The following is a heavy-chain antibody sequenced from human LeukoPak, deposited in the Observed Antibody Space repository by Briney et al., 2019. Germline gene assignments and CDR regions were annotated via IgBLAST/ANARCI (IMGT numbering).Heavy chain of an antibody. CDR1: VYTFTDYE. CDR2: TNPSSRNR. CDR3: ARNPSRSDTYFDL. D-gene: IGHD5-18*01. V-gene: IGHV1-8*01. J-gene: IGHJ4*02. Sequence: ASVTVSFKASVYTFTDYEINWVRQASGQGLGWMGWTNPSSRNRAYAPKFEGRVTITTDTSTSTAYMELRSLTSEDTAVYYCARNPSRSDTYFDLWGQGTLVTVSS.